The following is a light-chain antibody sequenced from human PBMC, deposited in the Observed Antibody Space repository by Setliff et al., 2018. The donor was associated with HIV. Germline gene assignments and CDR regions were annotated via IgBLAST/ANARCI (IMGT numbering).Light chain of an antibody. CDR2: GDS. Sequence: ALAQPASVSGSPGQSITISCIGSSSDVGKYDLVSWYQQYPGKAPRLIIYGDSERPSGVSNRFSGSKSGNTASLTISGLQADDEADYYCCSYTRGGTYVFGTGTKAPS. V-gene: IGLV2-23*01. CDR1: SSDVGKYDL. CDR3: CSYTRGGTYV. J-gene: IGLJ1*01.